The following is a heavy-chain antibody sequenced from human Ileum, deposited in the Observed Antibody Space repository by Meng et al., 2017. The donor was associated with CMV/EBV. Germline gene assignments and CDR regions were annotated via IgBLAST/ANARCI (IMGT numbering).Heavy chain of an antibody. D-gene: IGHD6-13*01. Sequence: VPLQESGPGLVKPSQTLSLPCTVSGGSISSGSYYWSWIRQPAGKGLEWIGRIYTSGSTNYNPSLKSRVTISVDTSKNQFSLKLSSVTAADTAVYYCARDSYSSSWAMDYWGQGTLVTVSS. V-gene: IGHV4-61*02. CDR1: GGSISSGSYY. CDR3: ARDSYSSSWAMDY. J-gene: IGHJ4*02. CDR2: IYTSGST.